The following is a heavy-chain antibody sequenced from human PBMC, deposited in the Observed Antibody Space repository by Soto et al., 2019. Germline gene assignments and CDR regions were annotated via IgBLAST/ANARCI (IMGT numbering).Heavy chain of an antibody. J-gene: IGHJ3*02. CDR2: IYYSGST. Sequence: SETLSLTCTVSGGSISSSSYYWGWIRQPPGKGLEWIGSIYYSGSTYYNPSLKSRVTISVDTSKNQFSLKLSSVTAADTAVYYCARHTRLRRGAFDIWGQGTMVTVSS. CDR1: GGSISSSSYY. V-gene: IGHV4-39*01. CDR3: ARHTRLRRGAFDI. D-gene: IGHD4-17*01.